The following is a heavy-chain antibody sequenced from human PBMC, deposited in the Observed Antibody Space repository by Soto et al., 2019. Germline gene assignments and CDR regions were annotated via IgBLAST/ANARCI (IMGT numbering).Heavy chain of an antibody. CDR3: ATPWTYLDI. Sequence: EVQLLESGGGLVQPGGSLRLSCAASGFTFSGYAMSWVRQAPGKGLEWVSAISGSGGSTYYADSVKGRFTISRDKSKNSLYPQMNSLKAEDTAEYYCATPWTYLDIWGQGTMVTASS. J-gene: IGHJ3*02. CDR2: ISGSGGST. D-gene: IGHD1-1*01. CDR1: GFTFSGYA. V-gene: IGHV3-23*01.